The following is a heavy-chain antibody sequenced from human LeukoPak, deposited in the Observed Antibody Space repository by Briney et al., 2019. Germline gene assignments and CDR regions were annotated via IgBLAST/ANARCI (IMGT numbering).Heavy chain of an antibody. CDR3: ARDFNYYDSNDEDAFDI. CDR1: GYTFTGYS. Sequence: ASVKVSCKASGYTFTGYSMHWVRQAPGQGLEWMGWINPNSGGTNYAQKFQGRVTMTRDTSISTAYMELSRLRSDDTAVYYCARDFNYYDSNDEDAFDIWGQGTMVTVSS. J-gene: IGHJ3*02. D-gene: IGHD3-22*01. V-gene: IGHV1-2*02. CDR2: INPNSGGT.